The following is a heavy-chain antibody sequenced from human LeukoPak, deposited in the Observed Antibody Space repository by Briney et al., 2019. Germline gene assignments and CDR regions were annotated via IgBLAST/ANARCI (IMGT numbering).Heavy chain of an antibody. CDR3: AREGFGGNSRGVWFDP. CDR1: GGTFSSYA. D-gene: IGHD4-23*01. CDR2: IIPIFGTA. V-gene: IGHV1-69*13. J-gene: IGHJ5*02. Sequence: PVKVSCKASGGTFSSYAISWVRQAPGQGLEWMGGIIPIFGTANYAQKFQGRVTITADESTSTAYMELSSLRSEDTAVYYCAREGFGGNSRGVWFDPWGQGTLVTVSS.